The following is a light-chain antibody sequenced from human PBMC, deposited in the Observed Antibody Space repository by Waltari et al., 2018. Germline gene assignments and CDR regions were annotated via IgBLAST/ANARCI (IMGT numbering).Light chain of an antibody. CDR3: QSYDSNNYVI. V-gene: IGLV6-57*01. Sequence: NFMLTQPRPVSQSPGKTVTISCTRSSGTLARTSVPCYQQRPGSSPTTVIYEDYHRPSGVPDRFSASFDSSSNSASLTISGLKTEDEADYYCQSYDSNNYVIFGGGTKLTVL. CDR1: SGTLARTS. CDR2: EDY. J-gene: IGLJ2*01.